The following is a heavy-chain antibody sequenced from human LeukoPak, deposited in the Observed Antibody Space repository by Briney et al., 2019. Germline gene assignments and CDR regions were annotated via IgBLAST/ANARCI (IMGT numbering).Heavy chain of an antibody. Sequence: SETLSLTCTVSGGSISSSGYYWGWIRQPPGKGLEWIGSIYYSGSTCYNPSLKSRVTISVDTSKNQFSLRLSSVTAADTAVYYCASDNRCGGDCYGYWGQGTLVTVSS. CDR3: ASDNRCGGDCYGY. J-gene: IGHJ4*02. D-gene: IGHD2-21*01. CDR2: IYYSGST. V-gene: IGHV4-39*01. CDR1: GGSISSSGYY.